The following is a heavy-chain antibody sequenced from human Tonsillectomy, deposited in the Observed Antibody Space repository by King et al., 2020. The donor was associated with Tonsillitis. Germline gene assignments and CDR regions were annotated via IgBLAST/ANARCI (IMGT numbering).Heavy chain of an antibody. CDR2: INPNTGGT. J-gene: IGHJ3*02. CDR3: ARDIGGIAVTGPLGAFDI. CDR1: GDTFTGYY. Sequence: RLVQSGAEVKKPGASVKVSCKASGDTFTGYYLHWVRQAPGQGLEWMGWINPNTGGTIYAQKFQDWVTMTRDTSISTAYMELRRLRSDDTAVYYCARDIGGIAVTGPLGAFDIWGQGTMVTVSS. D-gene: IGHD6-19*01. V-gene: IGHV1-2*04.